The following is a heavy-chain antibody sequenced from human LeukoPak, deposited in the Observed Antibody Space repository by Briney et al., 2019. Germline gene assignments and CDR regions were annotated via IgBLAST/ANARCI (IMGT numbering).Heavy chain of an antibody. V-gene: IGHV3-74*01. D-gene: IGHD3-22*01. CDR1: GFTFSNHW. Sequence: PGGSLRLSCAASGFTFSNHWMHWVRQFPGKGLVCVARIDGSGSSISHADFVKGRFSISRGNAKSTLYLQMNSLRAEDTAVYYCARGPGSSGGAYVGDYWGHGTLVTVSS. CDR3: ARGPGSSGGAYVGDY. CDR2: IDGSGSSI. J-gene: IGHJ4*01.